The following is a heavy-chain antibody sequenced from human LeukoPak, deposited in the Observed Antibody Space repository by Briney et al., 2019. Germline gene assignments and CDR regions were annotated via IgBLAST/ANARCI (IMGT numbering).Heavy chain of an antibody. CDR2: ISSSSSYI. V-gene: IGHV3-21*01. CDR3: ARGRYSCGFDP. CDR1: GFTFSSYA. D-gene: IGHD5-18*01. J-gene: IGHJ5*02. Sequence: GGSLRLSCAASGFTFSSYAMSWVRQAPGKGLEWVSSISSSSSYIYYADSVKGRFTISRDNAKNSLYLQMNSLRAEDTAVYYCARGRYSCGFDPWGQGTLVTVSS.